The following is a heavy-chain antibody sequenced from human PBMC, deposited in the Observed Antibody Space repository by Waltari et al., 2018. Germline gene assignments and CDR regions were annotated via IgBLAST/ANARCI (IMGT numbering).Heavy chain of an antibody. CDR2: ISWKSGSV. CDR3: AKDNGRVGSGWYYYYYGMDV. D-gene: IGHD6-19*01. Sequence: EVQLVESGGGLVQPGRSLRLSCAASGFTFDDYAMHWVRQAPGKGLEWVSGISWKSGSVGYADSVEGRVTISRDNAKNSLYLQMNSLRAEDTALYYCAKDNGRVGSGWYYYYYGMDVWGQGTTVTVSS. CDR1: GFTFDDYA. J-gene: IGHJ6*02. V-gene: IGHV3-9*01.